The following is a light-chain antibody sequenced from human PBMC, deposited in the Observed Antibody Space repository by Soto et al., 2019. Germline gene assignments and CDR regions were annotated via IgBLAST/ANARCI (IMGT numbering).Light chain of an antibody. Sequence: QSVLTQPTSVSGAPGQRVTISCTGSRSNIGAGYDVHWYQQFPGTAPKLLIYDNSNRPSGVPDRFSGSKSGTSASLAITGLQAEDEADYYCQSYDSSLSGVMFGGGTKLTVL. V-gene: IGLV1-40*01. CDR3: QSYDSSLSGVM. CDR2: DNS. J-gene: IGLJ3*02. CDR1: RSNIGAGYD.